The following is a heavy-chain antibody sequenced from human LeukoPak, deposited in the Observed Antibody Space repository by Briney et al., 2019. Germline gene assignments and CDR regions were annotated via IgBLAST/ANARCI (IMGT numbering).Heavy chain of an antibody. Sequence: SETLSLTCTVSGGSISSYYWSWIRQPPGKGLEWIGYIYYSGSTNYNPSLKSRVTISVDTSKNQFSLKLSSVTAADTAVYYCAGESVVVVRDWYFDLWGRGTLVTVSS. V-gene: IGHV4-59*01. CDR1: GGSISSYY. CDR2: IYYSGST. D-gene: IGHD2-15*01. J-gene: IGHJ2*01. CDR3: AGESVVVVRDWYFDL.